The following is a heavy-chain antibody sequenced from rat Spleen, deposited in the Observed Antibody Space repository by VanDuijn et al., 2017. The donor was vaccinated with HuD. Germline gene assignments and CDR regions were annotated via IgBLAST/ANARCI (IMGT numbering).Heavy chain of an antibody. V-gene: IGHV5-36*01. CDR2: INWGGSST. CDR1: GFTFDDYG. Sequence: EVKLVESGGGLVQPGRSLKLSCAASGFTFDDYGMAWVRQAPKNGLEWVASINWGGSSTYYPDNVKGRFTISRDNAKNALYLQMNNLRSEDTAIYYCIKVLGNWFAYWGQGVMVTVSS. J-gene: IGHJ2*01. CDR3: IKVLGNWFAY. D-gene: IGHD3-6*01.